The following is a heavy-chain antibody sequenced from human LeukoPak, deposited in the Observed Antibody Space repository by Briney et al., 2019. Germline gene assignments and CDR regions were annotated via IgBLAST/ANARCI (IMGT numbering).Heavy chain of an antibody. V-gene: IGHV3-30*04. J-gene: IGHJ3*02. CDR2: ISYDGSNK. Sequence: GGSLRLSCAASGLTFSSYAMHWVRQAPGKGLEWVAVISYDGSNKYYADSVKGRFTISRDNSKNTLYLQMNSLRAEDTAVYYCARQLLDAFDIWGQGTMVTVSS. D-gene: IGHD1-1*01. CDR1: GLTFSSYA. CDR3: ARQLLDAFDI.